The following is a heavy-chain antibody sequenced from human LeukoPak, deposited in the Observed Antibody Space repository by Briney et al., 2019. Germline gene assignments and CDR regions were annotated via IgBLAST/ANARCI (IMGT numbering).Heavy chain of an antibody. Sequence: GGSLRLSCAASGFTFSSYSMNWVRQAPGKGLEWVSYISSGSNTIYYADSVKGRFTISKDNSKKTLYLQINSLRAEDTAVYYCAKGSGFLGGYYFDYWGQGTLVTVSS. CDR1: GFTFSSYS. CDR3: AKGSGFLGGYYFDY. CDR2: ISSGSNTI. D-gene: IGHD3-9*01. J-gene: IGHJ4*02. V-gene: IGHV3-48*01.